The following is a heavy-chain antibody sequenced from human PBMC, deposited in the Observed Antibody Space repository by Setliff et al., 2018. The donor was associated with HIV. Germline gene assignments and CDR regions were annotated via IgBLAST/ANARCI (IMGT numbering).Heavy chain of an antibody. D-gene: IGHD3-22*01. CDR1: GGSFSGNY. CDR2: INHSGST. J-gene: IGHJ4*02. V-gene: IGHV4-34*01. CDR3: ARHSGLGGYYSPFDY. Sequence: PSETLSLTCAVYGGSFSGNYWSWIRQPPGKGLEWIGEINHSGSTNYNPSLNSRVTMSVDTSKNQFSLKLTSVTAADTAVYYCARHSGLGGYYSPFDYWGPGTLVTVSS.